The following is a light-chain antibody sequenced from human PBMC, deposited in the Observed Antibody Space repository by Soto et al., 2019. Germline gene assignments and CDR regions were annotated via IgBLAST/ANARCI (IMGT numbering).Light chain of an antibody. CDR3: QQRINWPLT. Sequence: EIVLTQSPATLSLSPGERATLSCRASQSVSSYLAWYQQKPGQAPRLLIFDASNRATGIPARFSGSGSGTDFTLTISSLQPEDFAVYHCQQRINWPLTFGGGTKVDNK. CDR2: DAS. V-gene: IGKV3-11*01. CDR1: QSVSSY. J-gene: IGKJ4*01.